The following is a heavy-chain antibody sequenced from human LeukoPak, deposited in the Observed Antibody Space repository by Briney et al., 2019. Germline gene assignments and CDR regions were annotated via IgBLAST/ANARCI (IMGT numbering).Heavy chain of an antibody. D-gene: IGHD1-14*01. CDR1: GGTFSSYA. J-gene: IGHJ3*02. CDR3: ARDLSNRVLDAFGI. Sequence: GASVKVSCKASGGTFSSYAISWVRQAPGQGLEWMGGIIPIFGTANYAQKFQGRVTITADKSTSTAYMELSSLRSEDTAVYYCARDLSNRVLDAFGIWGQGTMVTVSS. CDR2: IIPIFGTA. V-gene: IGHV1-69*06.